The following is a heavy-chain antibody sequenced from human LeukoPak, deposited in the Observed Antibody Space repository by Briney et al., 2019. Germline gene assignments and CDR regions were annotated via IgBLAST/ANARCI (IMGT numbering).Heavy chain of an antibody. Sequence: GSSVKVSCKASGGTFIRYDISWVRQAPGQGGEGMGGMIPIVGRANYAQKFQGRVTITTDKSTSTASMELTSLRSEDTAVYYCARAGVAVAGTGGGAFDIWGQGTMVTVSS. V-gene: IGHV1-69*05. D-gene: IGHD6-19*01. CDR2: MIPIVGRA. CDR1: GGTFIRYD. J-gene: IGHJ3*02. CDR3: ARAGVAVAGTGGGAFDI.